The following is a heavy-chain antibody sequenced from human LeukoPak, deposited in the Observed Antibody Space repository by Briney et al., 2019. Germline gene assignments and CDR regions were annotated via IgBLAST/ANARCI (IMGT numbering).Heavy chain of an antibody. CDR2: MRFDGSKE. D-gene: IGHD2-8*01. CDR1: GFTFSSCG. J-gene: IGHJ4*02. Sequence: GGSLRLSCAASGFTFSSCGMDWVRQAPGKGLVGVSYMRFDGSKEYYADSVKGRFTISRDNSKSKLYVQMNSLRAEDTAVYYCARCVNGVCRAFDYWGQGTLVTVSS. CDR3: ARCVNGVCRAFDY. V-gene: IGHV3-30*02.